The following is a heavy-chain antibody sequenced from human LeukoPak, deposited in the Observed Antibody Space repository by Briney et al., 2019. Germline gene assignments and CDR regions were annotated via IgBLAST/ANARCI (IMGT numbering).Heavy chain of an antibody. CDR1: GFTFSSYG. J-gene: IGHJ4*02. CDR3: AKDYYDSSGYLDY. Sequence: GGSLRLSCAASGFTFSSYGMHWVRQAPGKGLEWVAVISYDGSNKYYADSVKGRFTISRDNSKHTLYLQMNSLRAEDTAVYYCAKDYYDSSGYLDYWGQGTLVTVSS. D-gene: IGHD3-22*01. CDR2: ISYDGSNK. V-gene: IGHV3-30*18.